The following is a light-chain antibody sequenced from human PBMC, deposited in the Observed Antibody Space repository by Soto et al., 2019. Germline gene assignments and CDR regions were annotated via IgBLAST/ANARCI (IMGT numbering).Light chain of an antibody. CDR3: QQYNNCGLS. CDR2: GSS. CDR1: ENVGTN. V-gene: IGKV3D-15*01. J-gene: IGKJ4*01. Sequence: IVMTQSPATLSVSPGDEVTLSCRASENVGTNLAWYQQKPGQAPRLLIYGSSTRATGIPATFSGSGSGTEFPLTISSLQSEESAIYYCQQYNNCGLSFGGGTKVEIK.